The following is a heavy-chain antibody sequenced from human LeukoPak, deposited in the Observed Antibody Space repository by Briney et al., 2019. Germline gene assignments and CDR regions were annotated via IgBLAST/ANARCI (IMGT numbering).Heavy chain of an antibody. CDR1: GFTFGSYW. Sequence: GGSLRLSCAASGFTFGSYWMHWVRQTPGKGLVWVSRISSDGSSADYADSVKGRFTISRDNARDTLYLQMNSLRAEDTAVYYCARRRTSGDLDYWGQGTLVTVSS. J-gene: IGHJ4*02. V-gene: IGHV3-74*01. CDR2: ISSDGSSA. CDR3: ARRRTSGDLDY. D-gene: IGHD2-2*01.